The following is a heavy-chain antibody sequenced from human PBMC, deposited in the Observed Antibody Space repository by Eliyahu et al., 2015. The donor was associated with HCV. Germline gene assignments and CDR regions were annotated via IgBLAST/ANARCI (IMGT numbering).Heavy chain of an antibody. CDR1: GLPVSSNS. Sequence: EVQLVESGGGLAQPGGSRRLSCAVSGLPVSSNSMSWVRQAPGKGLEWVSVLFAGGGTYSADPVKGRFTISRDNSENMLYLQMNSLKVEDTAVYYCASERPLRFWGQGTLVTVSS. CDR2: LFAGGGT. J-gene: IGHJ4*02. V-gene: IGHV3-66*01. CDR3: ASERPLRF. D-gene: IGHD6-25*01.